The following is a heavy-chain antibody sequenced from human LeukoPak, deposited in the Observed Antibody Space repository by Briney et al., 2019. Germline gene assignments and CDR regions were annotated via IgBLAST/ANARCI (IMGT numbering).Heavy chain of an antibody. V-gene: IGHV3-9*01. CDR2: IRWNSITI. CDR3: AKLSAYDTDGDLDY. Sequence: GGSLRLSCAASGFTFDDYAMHWVRQAPGKGLEWVSGIRWNSITIDYADSVKGRFTISRDNAKNSLYLQMNSLRAEDTALYYCAKLSAYDTDGDLDYWGQGTLVTVSS. CDR1: GFTFDDYA. J-gene: IGHJ4*02. D-gene: IGHD5-12*01.